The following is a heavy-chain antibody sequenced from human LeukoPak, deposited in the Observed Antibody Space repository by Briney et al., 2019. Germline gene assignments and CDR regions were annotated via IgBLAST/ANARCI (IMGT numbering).Heavy chain of an antibody. D-gene: IGHD6-19*01. Sequence: PGGSLRLSCAASGFXFSSYDMNWVRQAPGKGLELISHISSSGSNIYYADSVKGRFTISRDNAKNSLYLQLNSLRAEDTAVYYCARGDSSGWSYFDYWGQGTLVTVSS. CDR2: ISSSGSNI. CDR3: ARGDSSGWSYFDY. CDR1: GFXFSSYD. V-gene: IGHV3-48*03. J-gene: IGHJ4*02.